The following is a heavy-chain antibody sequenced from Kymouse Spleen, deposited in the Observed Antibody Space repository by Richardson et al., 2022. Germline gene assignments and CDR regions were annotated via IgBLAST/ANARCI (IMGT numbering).Heavy chain of an antibody. J-gene: IGHJ6*02. D-gene: IGHD3-10*01,IGHD3-16*02,IGHD7-27*02. Sequence: EVQLVESGGGLVQPGGSLKLSCAASGFTFSGSAMHWVRQASGKGLEWVGRIRSKANSYATAYAASVKGRFTISRDDSKNTAYLQMNSLKTEDTAVYYCTMGSYYYGMDVWGQGTTVTVSS. CDR1: GFTFSGSA. CDR2: IRSKANSYAT. CDR3: TMGSYYYGMDV. V-gene: IGHV3-73*02.